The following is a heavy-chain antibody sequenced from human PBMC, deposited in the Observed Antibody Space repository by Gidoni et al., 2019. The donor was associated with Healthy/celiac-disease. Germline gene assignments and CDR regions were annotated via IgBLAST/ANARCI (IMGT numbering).Heavy chain of an antibody. Sequence: QLQLQESGPGLVKPSETLSLTCTVSGGSISSSSYYWGWIRQPPGKGLEWIGSIYYSGSTYYNPSLKSRVTISVDTSKNQFSLKLSSVTAADTAVYYCASWATAYYYGMDVWGQGTTVTVSS. J-gene: IGHJ6*02. CDR2: IYYSGST. V-gene: IGHV4-39*01. D-gene: IGHD5-12*01. CDR1: GGSISSSSYY. CDR3: ASWATAYYYGMDV.